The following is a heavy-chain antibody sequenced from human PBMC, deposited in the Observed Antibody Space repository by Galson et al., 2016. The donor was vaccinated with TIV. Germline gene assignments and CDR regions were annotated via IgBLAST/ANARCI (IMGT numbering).Heavy chain of an antibody. CDR3: ASDRNTAFDTYHYYYGMDV. D-gene: IGHD5-18*01. V-gene: IGHV1-69*01. CDR2: IIPLFRTT. J-gene: IGHJ6*02. Sequence: SCKASGGTFSSYVFNWVRLALGQGLEWMGGIIPLFRTTNYAQKFQGRVTITADESTNTAYMELNSLRSGDTAVYYCASDRNTAFDTYHYYYGMDVWGQGTTVTVSS. CDR1: GGTFSSYV.